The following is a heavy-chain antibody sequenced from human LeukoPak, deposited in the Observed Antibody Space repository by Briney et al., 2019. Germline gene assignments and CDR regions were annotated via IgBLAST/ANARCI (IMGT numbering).Heavy chain of an antibody. J-gene: IGHJ6*02. CDR1: GGSISNYY. CDR3: ARESRMAAAGGGYYYYGVDV. Sequence: SETLSLTCTVSGGSISNYYWSWIRQPPGKGLEWIGYIYYSGSTNYNPSLRSRVTISVDTSKNQFSLKLTSVTAADTALYYCARESRMAAAGGGYYYYGVDVWGQGTTVTVSS. CDR2: IYYSGST. V-gene: IGHV4-59*12. D-gene: IGHD6-13*01.